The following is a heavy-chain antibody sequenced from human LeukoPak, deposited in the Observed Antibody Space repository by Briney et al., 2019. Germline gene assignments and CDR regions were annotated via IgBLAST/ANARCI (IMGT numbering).Heavy chain of an antibody. CDR1: GFTFSGFA. J-gene: IGHJ6*03. V-gene: IGHV3-21*01. CDR3: ARGIAVAGYYYYMDV. D-gene: IGHD6-19*01. CDR2: ISSSSSYI. Sequence: PGGTLRLSCAASGFTFSGFAMSWVRQAPGKGLEWVSSISSSSSYIYYADSVKGRFTISRDNAKNSLYLQMNSLRAEDTAVYYCARGIAVAGYYYYMDVWGKGTTVTVSS.